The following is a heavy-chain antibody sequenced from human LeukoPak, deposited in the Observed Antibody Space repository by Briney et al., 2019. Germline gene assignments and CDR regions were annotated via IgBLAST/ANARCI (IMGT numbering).Heavy chain of an antibody. J-gene: IGHJ4*02. CDR1: GFTVRDSY. Sequence: PGGSLRLSCAASGFTVRDSYMSWVRQAPGKRLEWVSFIYVSGTTFYAASVKGRFTISRDNSKNTVYIQMNSLRAEDTALYYCGRHAYGSSPPVYWGQGTLVTVSS. D-gene: IGHD2-2*01. CDR2: IYVSGTT. V-gene: IGHV3-53*01. CDR3: GRHAYGSSPPVY.